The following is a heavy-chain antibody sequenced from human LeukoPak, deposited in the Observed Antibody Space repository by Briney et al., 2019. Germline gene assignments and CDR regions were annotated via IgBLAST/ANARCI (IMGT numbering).Heavy chain of an antibody. D-gene: IGHD3-10*01. CDR2: ISPDDSDI. V-gene: IGHV5-51*01. J-gene: IGHJ3*02. CDR1: GFSFSDYW. Sequence: GESLKISCKGSGFSFSDYWIGWVRQLPGKGLEWMGSISPDDSDIKYSPSFRGLVTISIDKSISTAYIQWSGLKASDTAMYYCARRGDGSGSYSGAFDIWGQGTMVTVSS. CDR3: ARRGDGSGSYSGAFDI.